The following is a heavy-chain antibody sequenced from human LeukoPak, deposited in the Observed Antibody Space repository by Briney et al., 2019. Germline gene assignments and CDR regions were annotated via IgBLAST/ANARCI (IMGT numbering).Heavy chain of an antibody. Sequence: ASVKVSCTASGYTFTSYYMHWVRQAPGQGLEWMGIINPSGGSASCAQKFQGRVTMTRDTSTSTVYMELSSLRSEDTAVYYCARAERGYSSLDYWGQGTLVTVSS. CDR2: INPSGGSA. D-gene: IGHD5-18*01. J-gene: IGHJ4*02. CDR1: GYTFTSYY. CDR3: ARAERGYSSLDY. V-gene: IGHV1-46*01.